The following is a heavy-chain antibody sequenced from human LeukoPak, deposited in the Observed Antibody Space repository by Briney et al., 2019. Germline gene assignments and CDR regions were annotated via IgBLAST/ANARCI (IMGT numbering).Heavy chain of an antibody. CDR2: ISGGNGNTYYA. CDR1: GFPFSSYA. V-gene: IGHV3-23*01. J-gene: IGHJ4*02. CDR3: AKFYDILTGYFDY. Sequence: GGSLRLSCAASGFPFSSYAMSWVRQSPGKGLEWVSAISGGNGNTYYAYYADSVRGRFTISRDSSKNTLYLQMNSLRAENTAVYYCAKFYDILTGYFDYWGQGTLVTVSS. D-gene: IGHD3-9*01.